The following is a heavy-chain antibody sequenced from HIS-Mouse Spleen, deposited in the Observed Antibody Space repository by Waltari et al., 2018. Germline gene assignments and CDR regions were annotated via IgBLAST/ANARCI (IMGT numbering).Heavy chain of an antibody. CDR3: ARDVGYCTNGVCYNHYGMDV. D-gene: IGHD2-8*01. CDR1: GGTFSSYA. J-gene: IGHJ6*02. V-gene: IGHV1-69*01. CDR2: IIPNFGTD. Sequence: QVQLVQSGAEVKKPGSSVKVSCKASGGTFSSYAISWVRQAPGQGLEWMGGIIPNFGTDNYAKKYQGRVTITADESTSTAYMELSSLRSEDTAVYYCARDVGYCTNGVCYNHYGMDVWGQGTTVTVSS.